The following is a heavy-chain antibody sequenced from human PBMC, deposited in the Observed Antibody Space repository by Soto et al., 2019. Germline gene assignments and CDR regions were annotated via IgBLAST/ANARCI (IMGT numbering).Heavy chain of an antibody. CDR2: IIPIFGTA. CDR1: GGTFSSYA. Sequence: SVKVSCKASGGTFSSYAISWVRQAPGQGLEWMGGIIPIFGTANYAQKFQGRVTITADESTSTAYMELSSLRSEDTAVYYCASPNLGIAAADLPYYYGMDVWGQGTTVTVSS. J-gene: IGHJ6*02. V-gene: IGHV1-69*13. CDR3: ASPNLGIAAADLPYYYGMDV. D-gene: IGHD6-13*01.